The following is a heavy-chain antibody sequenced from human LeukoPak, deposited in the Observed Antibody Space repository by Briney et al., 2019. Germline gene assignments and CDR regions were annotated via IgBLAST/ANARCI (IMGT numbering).Heavy chain of an antibody. V-gene: IGHV2-5*02. D-gene: IGHD3-22*01. CDR2: IYWDDDK. CDR1: GFSLSTSGVG. Sequence: SGPTLVKPTQTLTLTCTFSGFSLSTSGVGVGWIRQPPGKALEWLALIYWDDDKRYSPSRKSRLTITKDTSKNQVVLTMTNMDPVDTATYYCARIRYYYDSSGYSPFDYWGQGTLVTVSS. CDR3: ARIRYYYDSSGYSPFDY. J-gene: IGHJ4*02.